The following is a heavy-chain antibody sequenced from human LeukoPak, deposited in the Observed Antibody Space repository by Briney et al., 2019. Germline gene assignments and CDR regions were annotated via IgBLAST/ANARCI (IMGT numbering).Heavy chain of an antibody. Sequence: SETLSLTCAVYGGSFSGYYWSWIRQPPGKGLEWIGEINHSGSTNYNPSLKSRATISVDTSKNQFSLKLSSVTATDTAVYYCAVLDYYDSSASDYWGQGTLVTVSS. CDR3: AVLDYYDSSASDY. CDR1: GGSFSGYY. J-gene: IGHJ4*02. CDR2: INHSGST. D-gene: IGHD3-22*01. V-gene: IGHV4-34*01.